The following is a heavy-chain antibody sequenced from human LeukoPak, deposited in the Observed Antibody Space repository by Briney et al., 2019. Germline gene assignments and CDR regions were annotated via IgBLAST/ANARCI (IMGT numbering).Heavy chain of an antibody. V-gene: IGHV3-48*03. CDR3: ASDILTGYYPDY. D-gene: IGHD3-9*01. J-gene: IGHJ4*02. Sequence: GGSLRLSCAASGFTFSSYEMNWVRQAPGEGLEWVSYISSSDSTIYYADSVKGRFTISRDNAKNSLYLQVNSLRAEDTAVYYCASDILTGYYPDYWGQGTLVTVSS. CDR1: GFTFSSYE. CDR2: ISSSDSTI.